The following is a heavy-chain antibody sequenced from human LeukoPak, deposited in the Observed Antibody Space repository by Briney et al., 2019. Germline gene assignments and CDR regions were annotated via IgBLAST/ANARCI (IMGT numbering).Heavy chain of an antibody. V-gene: IGHV3-64*01. CDR1: GFTFSSYA. J-gene: IGHJ6*03. Sequence: PGGSLRLSCAASGFTFSSYAMHWVRLAPGKGLEYVTAISSNGGSTYYANSVKGRFTISRDNSKNTLYLQMGSLRAEDMAVYYCARDGVPGTYYYYYMDVWGKGTTVTVSS. CDR2: ISSNGGST. D-gene: IGHD1-1*01. CDR3: ARDGVPGTYYYYYMDV.